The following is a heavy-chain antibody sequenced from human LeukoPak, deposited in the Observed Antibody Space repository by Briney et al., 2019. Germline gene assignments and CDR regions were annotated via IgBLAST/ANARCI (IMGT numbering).Heavy chain of an antibody. CDR2: IYYSGST. Sequence: SQTLSLTCTVSCRSISSSSYYCGWIRQPPGKGLEWIGSIYYSGSTYYNPSLKSPVPISLDTSKKQFSLPLSPVTATDPAVYYCARHSYRGGYWGQATLVTVYS. V-gene: IGHV4-39*01. D-gene: IGHD6-25*01. CDR1: CRSISSSSYY. J-gene: IGHJ1*01. CDR3: ARHSYRGGY.